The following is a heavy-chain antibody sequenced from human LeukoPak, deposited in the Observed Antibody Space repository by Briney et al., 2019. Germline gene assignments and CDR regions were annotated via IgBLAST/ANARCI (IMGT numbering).Heavy chain of an antibody. CDR2: IKSKSDGGTT. CDR1: GFTFSNAW. Sequence: PGGSLRLSCAASGFTFSNAWMNWVRQAPGKGLEWVGLIKSKSDGGTTDYAAPVKGRFTISRDDSKNTLYLQLNSLKTEDTAVYYCTTHSPHCSTASCYFGFDYWGQGTLVTVSS. J-gene: IGHJ4*02. V-gene: IGHV3-15*01. D-gene: IGHD2-2*01. CDR3: TTHSPHCSTASCYFGFDY.